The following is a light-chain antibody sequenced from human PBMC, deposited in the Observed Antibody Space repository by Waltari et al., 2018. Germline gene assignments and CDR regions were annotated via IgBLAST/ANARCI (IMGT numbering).Light chain of an antibody. V-gene: IGKV1-6*01. CDR3: QQYFNYPWT. J-gene: IGKJ1*01. Sequence: IQMTQSPSSLSVSIGDTVTITCRASQNFSSSLAWYQQKPGKAPKLLIYSASSLQSGVPSRFSGNKSGTDFTLTISSLQPEDIASYYCQQYFNYPWTFGQGTKVEIK. CDR1: QNFSSS. CDR2: SAS.